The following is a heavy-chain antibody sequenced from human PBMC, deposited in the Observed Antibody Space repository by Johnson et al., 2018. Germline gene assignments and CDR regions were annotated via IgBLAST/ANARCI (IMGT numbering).Heavy chain of an antibody. CDR1: GYTFIDYF. V-gene: IGHV1-46*01. Sequence: QVQLVQSGAEVKKPGASVNISCKTSGYTFIDYFIHWVRQAPGQGPEWMGKINPISGYTTYAQKFQGRVSMTRETSTSTMHMELSRLRSGDPAVYQCARSYYYDSTYAFDIWGQGTRVTVSS. CDR2: INPISGYT. D-gene: IGHD3-22*01. CDR3: ARSYYYDSTYAFDI. J-gene: IGHJ3*02.